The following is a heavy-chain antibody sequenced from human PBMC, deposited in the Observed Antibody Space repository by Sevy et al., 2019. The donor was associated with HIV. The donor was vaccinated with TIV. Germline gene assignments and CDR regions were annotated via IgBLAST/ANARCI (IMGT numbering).Heavy chain of an antibody. CDR1: GFTFSTYT. Sequence: GESLKISCAASGFTFSTYTMNWVRQAPGKGLESVSYITSSSSPIYYAASVKGRFTISRDNAKNSLYLQMNSLRAEDTAVYYCVRTLSGTFRYDDYWGQGTLVTVSS. CDR3: VRTLSGTFRYDDY. J-gene: IGHJ4*02. V-gene: IGHV3-48*01. CDR2: ITSSSSPI. D-gene: IGHD3-16*02.